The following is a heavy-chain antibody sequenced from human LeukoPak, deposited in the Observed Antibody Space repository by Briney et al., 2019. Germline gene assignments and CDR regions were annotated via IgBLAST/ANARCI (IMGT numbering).Heavy chain of an antibody. CDR1: GFTFSSYD. CDR3: ARSTYYYDSSGYSPDYYYGMDV. Sequence: GGSLRLSCAASGFTFSSYDMHWVRQATGKGLEWVSAIGTAGDTYYPGSVKGRFTISRENAKNSLYLQMNSLRAGDTAVYYCARSTYYYDSSGYSPDYYYGMDVWGPGTTVTVSS. D-gene: IGHD3-22*01. V-gene: IGHV3-13*01. J-gene: IGHJ6*02. CDR2: IGTAGDT.